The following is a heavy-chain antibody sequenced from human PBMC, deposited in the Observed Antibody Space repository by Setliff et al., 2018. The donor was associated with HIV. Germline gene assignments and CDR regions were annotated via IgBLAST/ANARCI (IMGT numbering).Heavy chain of an antibody. V-gene: IGHV1-2*06. CDR2: INANRGGT. CDR3: ARDAPRNTEAAPGY. J-gene: IGHJ4*02. CDR1: GYTFTDYY. Sequence: ASVKVSCKTSGYTFTDYYMHWVRQAPGQGLEWMGRINANRGGTSYAQKFQGRVTMTRDTSISTGYMELSRLTSDDTAIYYCARDAPRNTEAAPGYWGQGTLVTVSS. D-gene: IGHD6-6*01.